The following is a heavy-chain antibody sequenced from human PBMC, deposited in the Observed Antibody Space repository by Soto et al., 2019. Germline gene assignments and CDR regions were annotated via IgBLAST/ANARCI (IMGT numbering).Heavy chain of an antibody. Sequence: QLQLQESGPGLVKPSETLSLTCTVSGGSISSSSYYWGWIRQPPGKGLEWIGSIYYSGSTYYNPSLKSRVTISVDTSKNQFSLKLSSVTAADTAVYYCASRPRWAGYYGGNSGGYFQHWGQGTLVTVSS. J-gene: IGHJ1*01. V-gene: IGHV4-39*01. CDR3: ASRPRWAGYYGGNSGGYFQH. CDR2: IYYSGST. D-gene: IGHD4-17*01. CDR1: GGSISSSSYY.